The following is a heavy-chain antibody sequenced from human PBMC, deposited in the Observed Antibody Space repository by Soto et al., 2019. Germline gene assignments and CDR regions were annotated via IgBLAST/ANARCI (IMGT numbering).Heavy chain of an antibody. CDR3: AIDGQPLLNGAFDI. V-gene: IGHV1-69*01. D-gene: IGHD6-13*01. CDR1: EGTFSSYA. Sequence: QVQLVQSGAEGKKPGSSVKVSCKASEGTFSSYANSWVRQAPGQGLEWMGGFIHIFGTANYAQKFQARVTMSADESTSTAYMELSSLRSQDTAVYYCAIDGQPLLNGAFDILGQGTMVTVSS. J-gene: IGHJ3*02. CDR2: FIHIFGTA.